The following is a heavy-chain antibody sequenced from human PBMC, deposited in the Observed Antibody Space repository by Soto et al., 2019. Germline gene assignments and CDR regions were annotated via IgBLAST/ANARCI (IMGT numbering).Heavy chain of an antibody. CDR3: ARGGQYRYFDY. D-gene: IGHD2-2*02. CDR2: ISPYNGDT. J-gene: IGHJ4*02. CDR1: GYTFTLFG. V-gene: IGHV1-18*01. Sequence: QVQLVQSGAEVKKPGASVKVSCTTSGYTFTLFGITWVRQAPGQGLEWMGWISPYNGDTKYAEKLEGRVTLTTDTSTDKADMELTSLTSDDTAEYYCARGGQYRYFDYWGQGTLVTVSS.